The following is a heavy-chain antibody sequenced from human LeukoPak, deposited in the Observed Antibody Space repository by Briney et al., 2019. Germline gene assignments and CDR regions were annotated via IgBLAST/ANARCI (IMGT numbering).Heavy chain of an antibody. V-gene: IGHV4-59*01. CDR3: ARWSVVVTHAWFDP. D-gene: IGHD2-21*02. CDR1: GGSISSYY. CDR2: IYYSGST. Sequence: SETLSLTCTVSGGSISSYYWSWIRQPPGKGLEWIGYIYYSGSTNYNPSLKSRVTISVDTSKNQFSLKLSSVTAAGTAVYYCARWSVVVTHAWFDPWGQGTLVTVSS. J-gene: IGHJ5*02.